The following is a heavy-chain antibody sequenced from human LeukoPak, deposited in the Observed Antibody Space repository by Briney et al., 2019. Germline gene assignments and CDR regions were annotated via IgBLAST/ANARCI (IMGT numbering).Heavy chain of an antibody. D-gene: IGHD3-10*01. J-gene: IGHJ4*02. V-gene: IGHV4-59*01. CDR1: GGSISSYY. Sequence: SETLSLTCTVSGGSISSYYRSWIRQPPGKGLEWIGYIYYSGSTNYNTSLKSRVTISVDTSKNQFSLKLSSVTAADTAVYYCARGSPGHIWFGGYFVYWGQGTLVTVSS. CDR2: IYYSGST. CDR3: ARGSPGHIWFGGYFVY.